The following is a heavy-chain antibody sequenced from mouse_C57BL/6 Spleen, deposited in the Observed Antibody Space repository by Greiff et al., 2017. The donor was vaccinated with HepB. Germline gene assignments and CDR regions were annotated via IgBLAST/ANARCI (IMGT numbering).Heavy chain of an antibody. V-gene: IGHV5-17*01. J-gene: IGHJ3*01. D-gene: IGHD2-1*01. CDR3: AREGKEDLFAY. Sequence: EVKVEESGGGLVKPGGSLKLSCAASGFTFSDYGMHWVRQAPEKGLEWVAYISSGSSTIYYADTVKGRFTISRDNAKNTLFLQMTSLRSEDTAMYYCAREGKEDLFAYWGQGTLVTVSA. CDR2: ISSGSSTI. CDR1: GFTFSDYG.